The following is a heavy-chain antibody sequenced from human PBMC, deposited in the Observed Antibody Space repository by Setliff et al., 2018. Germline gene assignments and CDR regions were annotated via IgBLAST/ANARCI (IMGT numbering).Heavy chain of an antibody. D-gene: IGHD4-4*01. J-gene: IGHJ6*03. CDR1: GYTFRSYA. V-gene: IGHV1-3*03. CDR3: ARGRPTANPYYYYYMDV. CDR2: INAGNGDT. Sequence: ASVKVSCKASGYTFRSYAMNWVRQAPGQGLEWMGWINAGNGDTKYSQDFQGRVTITRDTSASTAYMDLSSLRSDDMAVYYCARGRPTANPYYYYYMDVWGKGTTVTVSS.